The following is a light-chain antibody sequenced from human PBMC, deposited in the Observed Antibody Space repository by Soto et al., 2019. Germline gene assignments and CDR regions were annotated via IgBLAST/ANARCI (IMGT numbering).Light chain of an antibody. CDR3: QQYDNSPRP. CDR1: QSVGSSY. Sequence: EIVLAQSPGTLSLSPGERATLSCRASQSVGSSYLAWYQQKPGQSPRLLIYGASSRATGIPDRYSGSGAGTDLALTISRREPEDYAVYYCQQYDNSPRPFGQGSKLEIK. V-gene: IGKV3-20*01. J-gene: IGKJ2*01. CDR2: GAS.